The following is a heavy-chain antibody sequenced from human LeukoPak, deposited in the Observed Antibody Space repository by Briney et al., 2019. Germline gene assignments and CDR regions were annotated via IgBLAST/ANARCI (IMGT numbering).Heavy chain of an antibody. D-gene: IGHD6-6*01. CDR3: AREGRSSSPMDY. CDR1: GYTFNTYW. J-gene: IGHJ4*02. CDR2: IYPGDSDT. Sequence: GESLKISCKGSGYTFNTYWIGWVRQMPGKGLEWMGIIYPGDSDTRYSPSFQGQVTISADKSISTAYLQWGSLKASDTATYYCAREGRSSSPMDYWGQGTLVTVSS. V-gene: IGHV5-51*01.